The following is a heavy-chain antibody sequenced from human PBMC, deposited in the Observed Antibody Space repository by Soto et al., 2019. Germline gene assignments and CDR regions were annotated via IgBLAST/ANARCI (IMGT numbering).Heavy chain of an antibody. V-gene: IGHV3-23*01. CDR1: GFTFSSYA. CDR2: ISGSGGST. CDR3: AKDGEDSSGWWLGYYFDY. J-gene: IGHJ4*02. D-gene: IGHD6-19*01. Sequence: PGGSLRLSCAASGFTFSSYAMSWVRQAPGKGLEWVSAISGSGGSTYYADSVKGRFTISRDNSKNTLYLQMNSLRAEDTAVYYCAKDGEDSSGWWLGYYFDYWGQGTLVTVSS.